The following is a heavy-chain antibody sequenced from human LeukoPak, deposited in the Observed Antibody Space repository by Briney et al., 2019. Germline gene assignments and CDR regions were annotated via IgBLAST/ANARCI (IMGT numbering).Heavy chain of an antibody. J-gene: IGHJ4*02. CDR1: GGSFSGYY. V-gene: IGHV4-34*01. Sequence: SGTLSLTCADYGGSFSGYYWSWIRQPPGKGLEWIGEINHSGSTNYNPSLKSRVTISVDTSKNQFSLKLSSVTAADTAVYYCARGPRYFDYWGQGTLVTVSS. CDR3: ARGPRYFDY. CDR2: INHSGST.